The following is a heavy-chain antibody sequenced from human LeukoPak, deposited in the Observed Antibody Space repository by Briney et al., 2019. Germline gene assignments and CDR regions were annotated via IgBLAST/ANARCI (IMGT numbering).Heavy chain of an antibody. CDR3: ARALGLRYYYDSSGSHGWCDP. CDR2: MNPNSGNT. CDR1: GYTFTSYD. V-gene: IGHV1-8*01. Sequence: ASVKVSCKASGYTFTSYDINWVRQATGQGLEWMGWMNPNSGNTGHAQKFQGRVTMTRNTSISTAYMELSSLRSEDTAVYYCARALGLRYYYDSSGSHGWCDPWGQGTLVTVSS. D-gene: IGHD3-22*01. J-gene: IGHJ5*02.